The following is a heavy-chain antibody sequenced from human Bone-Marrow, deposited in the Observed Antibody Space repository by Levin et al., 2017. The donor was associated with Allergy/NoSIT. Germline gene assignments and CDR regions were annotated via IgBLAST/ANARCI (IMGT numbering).Heavy chain of an antibody. Sequence: GESLKISCKASGYTFTSYNINWVRQATGQGLEWMGWMNPNTGKTGYAQKFQGRVTMTRNTSISTAYMELSSLRSEDTAMYYCAGSFYTDGFDSWGQGTLVIVSS. CDR2: MNPNTGKT. CDR1: GYTFTSYN. CDR3: AGSFYTDGFDS. D-gene: IGHD3-10*01. J-gene: IGHJ4*02. V-gene: IGHV1-8*01.